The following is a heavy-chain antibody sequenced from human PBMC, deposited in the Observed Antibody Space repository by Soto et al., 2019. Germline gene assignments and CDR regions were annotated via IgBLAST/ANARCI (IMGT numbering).Heavy chain of an antibody. J-gene: IGHJ3*02. D-gene: IGHD3-22*01. CDR3: ARGFTMIVRKAFDI. V-gene: IGHV3-21*01. CDR1: GFTFSTYS. CDR2: ISSSTTYI. Sequence: WGSLRLSCAASGFTFSTYSMNWVRQAPGKGLEWVSSISSSTTYIYYADSVKGRFTISRDNDKNSLYLKMNSLRAEDTALYYCARGFTMIVRKAFDIWGQGTMVTVS.